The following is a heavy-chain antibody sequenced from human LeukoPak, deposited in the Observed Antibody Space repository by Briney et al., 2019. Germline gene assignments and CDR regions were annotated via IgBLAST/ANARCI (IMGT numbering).Heavy chain of an antibody. CDR2: IYYSGST. Sequence: SETLSLTCTVSGGSISSGGYYWSWIRQHPGKGLEWIGYIYYSGSTYYNPSLKSRVTISVDTSKNQFSLKLSSVTAADTAVYYCARAMVRGVIGYYYGMDVWGKGTTVTVSS. CDR1: GGSISSGGYY. D-gene: IGHD3-10*01. V-gene: IGHV4-31*03. J-gene: IGHJ6*04. CDR3: ARAMVRGVIGYYYGMDV.